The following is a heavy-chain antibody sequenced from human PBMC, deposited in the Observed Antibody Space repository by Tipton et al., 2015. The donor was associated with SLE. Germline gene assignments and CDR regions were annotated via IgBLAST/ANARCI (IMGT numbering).Heavy chain of an antibody. J-gene: IGHJ4*02. V-gene: IGHV4-39*07. CDR1: GGSISSSSYY. CDR2: IYYSGST. Sequence: TLSLTCTVSGGSISSSSYYWGWIRQPPGKGLEWIGSIYYSGSTYYNPPLKSRVTISVDTSKNQFSLKLSSVTAADTAVYYCARARCSSTSFPFGYWGQGTLVTVSS. CDR3: ARARCSSTSFPFGY. D-gene: IGHD2-2*01.